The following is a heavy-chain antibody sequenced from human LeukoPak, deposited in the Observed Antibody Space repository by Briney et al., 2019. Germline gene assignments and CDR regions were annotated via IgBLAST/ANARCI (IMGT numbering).Heavy chain of an antibody. J-gene: IGHJ5*02. CDR1: GYTFTSYG. V-gene: IGHV1-18*01. Sequence: GASVKVSCKASGYTFTSYGISWVRQAPGQGLEWMGWISAYNGNTNYAQKFQGRVTMTTDTSTSTAYMELRNLRSDDTAVYYCARDGAAASLKRLSRPNDWFDPWGQGTLVTVSS. CDR3: ARDGAAASLKRLSRPNDWFDP. CDR2: ISAYNGNT. D-gene: IGHD3-16*02.